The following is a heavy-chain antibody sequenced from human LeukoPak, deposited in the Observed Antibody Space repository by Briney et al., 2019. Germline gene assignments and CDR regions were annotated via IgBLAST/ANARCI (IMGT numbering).Heavy chain of an antibody. V-gene: IGHV3-74*01. CDR3: ATNDYGASDY. Sequence: GGSLRLSCAASGFTFSSYWMHWVRQAPGKGLGWVSHINSDGRSTNYADSVKGRFTISRDNAKKSLYLQMNSLSAEDTAVFYCATNDYGASDYWGQGTLVTVSS. D-gene: IGHD4-17*01. J-gene: IGHJ4*02. CDR1: GFTFSSYW. CDR2: INSDGRST.